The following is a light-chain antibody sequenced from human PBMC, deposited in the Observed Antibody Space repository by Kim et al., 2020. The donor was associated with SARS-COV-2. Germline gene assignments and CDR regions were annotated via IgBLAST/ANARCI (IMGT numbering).Light chain of an antibody. J-gene: IGLJ1*01. CDR3: CSYARTSYV. Sequence: QSALTQPPSASGSPGQSVTISCTGSSSDIGAYENVSWYQQHPGKAPKLLISGVTKRSSGVPDRFSGSKSGNTASLTVSGLQVEDEADYYCCSYARTSYVFGTGTNVIVL. CDR2: GVT. CDR1: SSDIGAYEN. V-gene: IGLV2-8*01.